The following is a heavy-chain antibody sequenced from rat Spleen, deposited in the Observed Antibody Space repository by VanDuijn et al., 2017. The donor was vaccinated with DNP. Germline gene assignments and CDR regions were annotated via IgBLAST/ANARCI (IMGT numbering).Heavy chain of an antibody. CDR1: GFTFSNYG. CDR2: ISYVGSRT. D-gene: IGHD3-8*01. J-gene: IGHJ2*01. V-gene: IGHV5-29*01. CDR3: TSNPHIRTAAPFDY. Sequence: EVQLVESDGGLVQPGRSLKLSCAASGFTFSNYGMAWVRQAPTKGLEWVATISYVGSRTYYSESVKGRFSIPRDNAKSTLYLQVNSLRSEDTATYYCTSNPHIRTAAPFDYWGQGVMVTVSS.